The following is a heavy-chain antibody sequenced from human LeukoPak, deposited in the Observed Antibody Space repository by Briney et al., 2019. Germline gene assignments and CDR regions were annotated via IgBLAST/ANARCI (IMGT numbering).Heavy chain of an antibody. D-gene: IGHD2-2*01. V-gene: IGHV3-30*04. Sequence: GGSLRLSCAASGFTFSSHPMNWVRQAPGKGLEWVAVISYDGSNKYYADSVKGRFTISRDNSKNTLYLQMNSLRAEDTAVYYCARDRRGYCSSTSCWGPSYYFDYWGQGTLVTVSS. CDR3: ARDRRGYCSSTSCWGPSYYFDY. CDR1: GFTFSSHP. J-gene: IGHJ4*02. CDR2: ISYDGSNK.